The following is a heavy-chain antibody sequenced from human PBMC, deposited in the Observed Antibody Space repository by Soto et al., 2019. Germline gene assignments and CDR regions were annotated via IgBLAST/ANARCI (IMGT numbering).Heavy chain of an antibody. J-gene: IGHJ6*02. CDR1: GFTFSSYW. CDR3: ARDAYSGYRREYYYYGMDV. V-gene: IGHV3-7*01. CDR2: IKQDGSEI. Sequence: PGGALRLSCAASGFTFSSYWMSWVRQGPGKGPEWVANIKQDGSEIYYVDSVKGRFTISRDNAKNTLYLQMNSLRAEDTAVYYCARDAYSGYRREYYYYGMDVWGQGTTVTVSS. D-gene: IGHD5-12*01.